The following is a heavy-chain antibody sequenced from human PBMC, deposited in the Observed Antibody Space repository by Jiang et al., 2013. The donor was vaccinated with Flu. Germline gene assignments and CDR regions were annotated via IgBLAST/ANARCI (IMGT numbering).Heavy chain of an antibody. Sequence: AKPGGSLRLSCVASGVTFTNAWMAWVRQAPGRGLEWVGRIKSKSDGGTKDYAPPVKGRFTISRDDSKNTVFLQMNGLKTEDTAVYYCTTDSETAMVSYDYWGQGTLVTVSS. CDR3: TTDSETAMVSYDY. V-gene: IGHV3-15*01. J-gene: IGHJ4*02. CDR1: GVTFTNAW. D-gene: IGHD5-18*01. CDR2: IKSKSDGGTK.